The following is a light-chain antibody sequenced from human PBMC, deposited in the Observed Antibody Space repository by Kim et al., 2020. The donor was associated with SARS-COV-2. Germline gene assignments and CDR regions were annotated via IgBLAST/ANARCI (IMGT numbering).Light chain of an antibody. CDR3: QQSYSIPPWT. Sequence: DIQMTQSPSSLSASVGDRVTITCRASQSISSYLNWYQQKPGKAPKLLIYAASSLQSGVPSRFSGSGSGTDFTLTIISLQPEDFATYYCQQSYSIPPWTFGQGTKVDIK. CDR1: QSISSY. CDR2: AAS. J-gene: IGKJ1*01. V-gene: IGKV1-39*01.